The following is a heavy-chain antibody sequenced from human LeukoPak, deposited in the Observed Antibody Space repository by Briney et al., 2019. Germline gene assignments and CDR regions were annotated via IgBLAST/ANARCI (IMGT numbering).Heavy chain of an antibody. D-gene: IGHD3-22*01. Sequence: ASVKVSCKASGYTFTSYGISWVRQAPGQGLEWMGWISANNGNTNYAQKLQGRVTMTTDTSTSTAYMELRSLRSDDTAVYYCARAKDYYDSSVYYSDYWGQGTLVTVSS. CDR2: ISANNGNT. CDR3: ARAKDYYDSSVYYSDY. V-gene: IGHV1-18*01. CDR1: GYTFTSYG. J-gene: IGHJ4*02.